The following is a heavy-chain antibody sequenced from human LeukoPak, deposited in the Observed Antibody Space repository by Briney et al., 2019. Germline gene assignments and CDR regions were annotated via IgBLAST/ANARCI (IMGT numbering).Heavy chain of an antibody. V-gene: IGHV3-33*06. Sequence: PGGSLRLSCAASGFTFSSYGMHWVRQAPGKGLEWVAVIWYDGSNKYYADSVKGRFTISRDNSKNTLYLQMNSLRAEDTAVYYCAKDTSSSTSCYDYWGLGTLVTVSS. CDR3: AKDTSSSTSCYDY. CDR2: IWYDGSNK. CDR1: GFTFSSYG. D-gene: IGHD2-2*01. J-gene: IGHJ4*02.